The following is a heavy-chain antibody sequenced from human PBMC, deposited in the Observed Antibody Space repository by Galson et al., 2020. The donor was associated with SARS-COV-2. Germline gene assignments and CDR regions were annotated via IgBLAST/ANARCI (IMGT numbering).Heavy chain of an antibody. Sequence: ELDAGGSLRLSCAASGFTFNIYGMNWVRQAPGKGLEWVAFIWYDGRNKYYADSVKGRFTISRDNSKNTLYLQMNSLRADDTAVYYCARDRLGMYDAFDIWGQGTMVGGSS. CDR3: ARDRLGMYDAFDI. CDR2: IWYDGRNK. CDR1: GFTFNIYG. J-gene: IGHJ3*02. D-gene: IGHD3-9*01. V-gene: IGHV3-33*01.